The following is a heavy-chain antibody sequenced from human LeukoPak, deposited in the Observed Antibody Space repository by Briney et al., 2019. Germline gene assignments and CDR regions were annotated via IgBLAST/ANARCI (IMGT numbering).Heavy chain of an antibody. CDR2: IYHSGST. D-gene: IGHD4-17*01. Sequence: PSETLSLTCAVSGGSISNSNWWSWVRQPAGKGLEVIGEIYHSGSTIYNPSLKSRVTISVDKSKNQFSLRMNSVSAADTAVYYCARVSGVRTTNGMDVWGQGTTVTVSS. CDR3: ARVSGVRTTNGMDV. J-gene: IGHJ6*02. V-gene: IGHV4-4*02. CDR1: GGSISNSNW.